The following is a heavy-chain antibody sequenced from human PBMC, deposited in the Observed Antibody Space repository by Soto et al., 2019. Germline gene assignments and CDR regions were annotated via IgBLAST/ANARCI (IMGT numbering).Heavy chain of an antibody. CDR1: GYPVTAYY. CDR3: ARGGGVGVAGSAAFDM. CDR2: INPATGAA. V-gene: IGHV1-2*02. J-gene: IGHJ3*02. Sequence: QLHLVQSGAVVKKPGASVTVSCSASGYPVTAYYMHWVRQAPGRGLEWMGGINPATGAAKYTQTFQGRATVSRDTSTSTVFMELSGLTSEDTAVFYWARGGGVGVAGSAAFDMWGQGTLVTVSS. D-gene: IGHD3-3*01.